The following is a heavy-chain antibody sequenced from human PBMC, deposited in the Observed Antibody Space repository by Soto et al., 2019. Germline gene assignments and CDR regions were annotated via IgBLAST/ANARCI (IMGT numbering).Heavy chain of an antibody. Sequence: PGGSLRLSCTAPGFTFGDYAMSWFRQSPGKGLEWVGFIRSKAYGGTTEYAASVKGRFTISRDDSKSIAYLQMNSLKTEDTAVYYCTRRGDYIWDEAFDIWGQGTMVTVSS. CDR3: TRRGDYIWDEAFDI. CDR1: GFTFGDYA. J-gene: IGHJ3*02. D-gene: IGHD3-16*01. V-gene: IGHV3-49*03. CDR2: IRSKAYGGTT.